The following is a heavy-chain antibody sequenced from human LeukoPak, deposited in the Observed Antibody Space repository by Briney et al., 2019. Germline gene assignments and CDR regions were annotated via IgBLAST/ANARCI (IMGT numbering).Heavy chain of an antibody. J-gene: IGHJ4*02. V-gene: IGHV3-23*01. CDR1: GFTFTNYA. D-gene: IGHD3-10*01. CDR2: MSGSGSST. CDR3: AKDLEAYYYADIDY. Sequence: PGGPLRLSCAASGFTFTNYAMSWVRQAPGKGLEWVSGMSGSGSSTYYADSVKGRFTISRDNSKNMLYLQMNSLRAEDTALYYCAKDLEAYYYADIDYWGQGTLVTVSS.